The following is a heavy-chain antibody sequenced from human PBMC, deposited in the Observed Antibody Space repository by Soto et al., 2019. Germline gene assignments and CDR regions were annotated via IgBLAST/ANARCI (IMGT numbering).Heavy chain of an antibody. V-gene: IGHV4-59*01. CDR1: GGSISNFH. CDR2: IYYSGN. J-gene: IGHJ4*02. D-gene: IGHD5-18*01. Sequence: SETLSLTCNVSGGSISNFHLSWIRQPPGKGLEWIGYIYYSGNYYNPSLTSRVSMSLDKSKNQFSLHLKSVTAADTALYFCALGGYTYGRHFDFWGQGTRVTVSS. CDR3: ALGGYTYGRHFDF.